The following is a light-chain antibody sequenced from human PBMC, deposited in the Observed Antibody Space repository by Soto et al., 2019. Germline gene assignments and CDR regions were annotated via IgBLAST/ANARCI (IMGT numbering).Light chain of an antibody. CDR1: QSVSSSY. CDR2: GVS. Sequence: EIVLTQSPGTLSLSPGERATLSCRASQSVSSSYLAWYQQKPGQAPRLLIYGVSSRATGIPDRFSGSGSGTDFTLTISRLEPEAFAVYYCQQYGSSTWTFGQGTKVEIK. V-gene: IGKV3-20*01. CDR3: QQYGSSTWT. J-gene: IGKJ1*01.